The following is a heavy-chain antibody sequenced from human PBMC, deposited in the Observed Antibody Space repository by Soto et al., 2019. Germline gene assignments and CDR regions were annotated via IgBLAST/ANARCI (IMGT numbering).Heavy chain of an antibody. CDR1: GGSISSGGYY. J-gene: IGHJ4*02. CDR2: IYYSGST. CDR3: ARGYDFWSGYYSGSTNYFDY. D-gene: IGHD3-3*01. Sequence: SEILSLTCTVSGGSISSGGYYWSWIRQHPGKGLEWIGYIYYSGSTYYNPSLKSRVTISVDTSKNQFSLKLSSVTAADTAVYYCARGYDFWSGYYSGSTNYFDYWGQGTLVTVSS. V-gene: IGHV4-31*03.